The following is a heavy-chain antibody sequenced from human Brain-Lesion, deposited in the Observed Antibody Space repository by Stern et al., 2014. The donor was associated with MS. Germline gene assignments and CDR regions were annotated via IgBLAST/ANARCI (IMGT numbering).Heavy chain of an antibody. CDR3: ATLSPGAGGNYYRHFDY. V-gene: IGHV1-24*01. D-gene: IGHD1-26*01. CDR1: GYTLTELS. CDR2: FDPEDGET. J-gene: IGHJ4*02. Sequence: VQLVQSGAEVKKPGASVKVSCKVSGYTLTELSMHWVRQAPRKGLEWMGGFDPEDGETIYAQKFQGRVTMTEDTYKDTAYVELSSLRSEDTAVYYCATLSPGAGGNYYRHFDYWGQGTLVTVSS.